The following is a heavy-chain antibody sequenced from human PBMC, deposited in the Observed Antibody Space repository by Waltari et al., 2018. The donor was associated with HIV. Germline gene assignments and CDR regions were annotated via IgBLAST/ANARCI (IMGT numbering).Heavy chain of an antibody. J-gene: IGHJ6*02. CDR2: LSEERSNR. CDR3: ASNYVSNESYYYYGIDV. D-gene: IGHD3-10*02. V-gene: IGHV3-30*17. CDR1: GFTFSSYA. Sequence: QVQLVESGGGVVQPGRSLRLSCAASGFTFSSYAVHWVRQATGKGRGGVAILSEERSNRYCSEAVKGRFTISRDNSKNTLYLQMNSLTADDTAVYYCASNYVSNESYYYYGIDVCGQGGAVTVSS.